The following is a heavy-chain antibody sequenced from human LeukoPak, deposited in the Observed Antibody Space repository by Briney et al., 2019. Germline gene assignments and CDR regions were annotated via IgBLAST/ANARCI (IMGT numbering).Heavy chain of an antibody. CDR2: ISYDGSKK. CDR1: GFTFSSYG. CDR3: AKVRDPRWFDP. D-gene: IGHD3-22*01. J-gene: IGHJ5*02. V-gene: IGHV3-30*18. Sequence: GGSLRLSCEASGFTFSSYGMRWVRQAPGKGLEWVAVISYDGSKKYYADSVQGRFTISRDNSKNTLYLQMNSLRAEDTAVYYCAKVRDPRWFDPWGQGTLVTVSS.